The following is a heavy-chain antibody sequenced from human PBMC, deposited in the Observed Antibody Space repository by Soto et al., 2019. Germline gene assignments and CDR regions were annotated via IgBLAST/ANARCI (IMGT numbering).Heavy chain of an antibody. CDR1: GGSISSSSYY. Sequence: SETLSLTCTVYGGSISSSSYYWGWIRQPPGKGLEWTGSIYYSGSTYYNPSLKSRVTISVDTSKNQFSLKLSSVTAADTAVYYCASHMGATRPRGYYYGMDVWGQGTTVTVSS. J-gene: IGHJ6*02. CDR3: ASHMGATRPRGYYYGMDV. D-gene: IGHD1-26*01. V-gene: IGHV4-39*01. CDR2: IYYSGST.